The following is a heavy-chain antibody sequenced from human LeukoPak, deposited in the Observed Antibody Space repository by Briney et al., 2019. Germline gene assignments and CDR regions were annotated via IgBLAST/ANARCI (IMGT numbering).Heavy chain of an antibody. V-gene: IGHV3-7*01. CDR3: ARDYGEYYYDSSGYYGGFDY. J-gene: IGHJ4*02. CDR2: INQDGGEK. Sequence: GGSLRLSCAASGFTLSSDWMSWVPQAPGKGLEWVANINQDGGEKYYADSARGGFTISRDNAKNSLYLQMNSLRAEDTAVYYGARDYGEYYYDSSGYYGGFDYCGQGTLVTVSS. CDR1: GFTLSSDW. D-gene: IGHD3-22*01.